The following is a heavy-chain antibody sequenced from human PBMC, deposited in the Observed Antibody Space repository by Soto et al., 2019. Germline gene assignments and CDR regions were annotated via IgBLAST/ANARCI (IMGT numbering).Heavy chain of an antibody. J-gene: IGHJ3*02. CDR2: IWYDGSNK. V-gene: IGHV3-33*01. Sequence: GGSLRLSCAAPGFTFISYGMHWVRQAPGKGLEWVAVIWYDGSNKYYADSVKGRFTMSRDNSKNTLYLQMNSLRAEDTAVYYCAADTVDAFDIWGQGTMVTVSS. CDR1: GFTFISYG. CDR3: AADTVDAFDI.